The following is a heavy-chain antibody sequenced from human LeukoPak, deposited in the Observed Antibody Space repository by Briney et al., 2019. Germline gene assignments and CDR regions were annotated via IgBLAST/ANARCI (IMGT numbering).Heavy chain of an antibody. CDR1: GFTFSTYA. V-gene: IGHV3-30-3*01. Sequence: GRSLRLSCAPSGFTFSTYAMDSVSQDPGKGLEWVAVISYDGTNKYYADSVKGRFTISRDNSKNTLYLQMNSLRAEDTAVYYCARGGDWNWFDPWGQGTLVTVSS. J-gene: IGHJ5*02. CDR2: ISYDGTNK. CDR3: ARGGDWNWFDP. D-gene: IGHD3/OR15-3a*01.